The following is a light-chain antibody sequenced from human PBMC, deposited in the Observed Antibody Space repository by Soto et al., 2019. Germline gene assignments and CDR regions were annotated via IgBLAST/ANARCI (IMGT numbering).Light chain of an antibody. J-gene: IGLJ1*01. V-gene: IGLV1-40*01. CDR2: TNS. CDR1: SSNIGAGYD. CDR3: QSYDSSLSGFV. Sequence: QLVLTQPPSVSGAPGQSVTISCTGSSSNIGAGYDVHWYQQHPGTAPKLLVYTNSNRPSGVPDRFSGSKSGTSASLAITGLQAEDEADYYCQSYDSSLSGFVFGTGTKLTVL.